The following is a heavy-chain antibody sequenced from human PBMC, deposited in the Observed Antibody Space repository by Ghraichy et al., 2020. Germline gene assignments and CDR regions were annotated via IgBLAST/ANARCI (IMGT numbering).Heavy chain of an antibody. D-gene: IGHD1-20*01. CDR3: AKANNWNPLLAVDY. V-gene: IGHV3-23*01. CDR2: ISGSGGST. J-gene: IGHJ4*02. Sequence: LSLTCAASGFTFSSYAMSWVRQAPWKGLEWVSAISGSGGSTYYADSVKGRFTLSRDNSKNTLYLQMNSLRAEDTAVYYCAKANNWNPLLAVDYWGQGTLVTVSS. CDR1: GFTFSSYA.